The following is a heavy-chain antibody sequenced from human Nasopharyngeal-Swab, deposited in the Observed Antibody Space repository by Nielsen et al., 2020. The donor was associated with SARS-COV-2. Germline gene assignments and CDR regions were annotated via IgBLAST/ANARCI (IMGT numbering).Heavy chain of an antibody. V-gene: IGHV5-51*01. CDR3: ARAVAGTYSYYGMDV. J-gene: IGHJ6*02. CDR2: IYPGDSDT. Sequence: VRQMPGKGLEWMGIIYPGDSDTRYSPSFQGQVTISADKSISTAYLQWSSLKASDTAMYYCARAVAGTYSYYGMDVWGQGTTVTVSS. D-gene: IGHD6-19*01.